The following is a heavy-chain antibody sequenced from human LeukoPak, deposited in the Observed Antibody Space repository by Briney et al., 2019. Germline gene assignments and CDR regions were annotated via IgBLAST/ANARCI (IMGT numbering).Heavy chain of an antibody. CDR1: GGSIISSSYY. Sequence: SETLSLTCTVSGGSIISSSYYWGWIRQPPGKGLEWIGSIYYSGSTYYNPSLKSRVTISVDTSKNQFSLKLSSVTAADTAVYYCARLRYYYDSSGYYPFDYWGQGTLVTVSS. V-gene: IGHV4-39*01. CDR3: ARLRYYYDSSGYYPFDY. D-gene: IGHD3-22*01. J-gene: IGHJ4*02. CDR2: IYYSGST.